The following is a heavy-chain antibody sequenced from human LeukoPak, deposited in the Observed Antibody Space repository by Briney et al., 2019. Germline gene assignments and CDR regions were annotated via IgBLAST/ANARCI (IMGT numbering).Heavy chain of an antibody. V-gene: IGHV3-30*04. CDR3: ARDRDSSDFFDY. Sequence: GGSLRLSCAASGFTFSSYAMHWVRQAPGKGLEWVAVISYDGSNKYYADSVKGRFTISRDNSKNTLYLQMNSLRAEETAVYYCARDRDSSDFFDYWGQGTLVTVSS. CDR2: ISYDGSNK. D-gene: IGHD3-22*01. J-gene: IGHJ4*02. CDR1: GFTFSSYA.